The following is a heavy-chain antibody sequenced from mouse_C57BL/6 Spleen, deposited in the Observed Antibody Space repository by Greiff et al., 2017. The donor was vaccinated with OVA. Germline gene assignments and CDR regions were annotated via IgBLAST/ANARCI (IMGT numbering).Heavy chain of an antibody. CDR3: AREPYDYDGTPFDY. J-gene: IGHJ2*01. CDR2: IYPRSGNT. D-gene: IGHD2-4*01. Sequence: QVQLQQSGAELARPGASVKLSCKASGYTFTSYGLSWVKQRTGQGLEWIGEIYPRSGNTYYNEKFKGKATLTADKSSSTAYMELRSLTSEDSAVYFCAREPYDYDGTPFDYWGQGTTLTVSA. V-gene: IGHV1-81*01. CDR1: GYTFTSYG.